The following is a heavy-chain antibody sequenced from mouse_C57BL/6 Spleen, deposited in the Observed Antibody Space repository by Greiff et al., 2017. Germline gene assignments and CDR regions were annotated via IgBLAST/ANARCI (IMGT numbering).Heavy chain of an antibody. Sequence: VQLQQPGAELVKPGASVKLSCKASGYTFTSYWMQWVKQRPGQGLEWIGEIDPSDSYTNYNQKFKGKATLTVDTSSSTAYMQLSSLTSEDSAVYYCAREGPKYGSSHWYFDVWGTGTTVTVSS. CDR3: AREGPKYGSSHWYFDV. J-gene: IGHJ1*03. CDR2: IDPSDSYT. D-gene: IGHD1-1*01. V-gene: IGHV1-50*01. CDR1: GYTFTSYW.